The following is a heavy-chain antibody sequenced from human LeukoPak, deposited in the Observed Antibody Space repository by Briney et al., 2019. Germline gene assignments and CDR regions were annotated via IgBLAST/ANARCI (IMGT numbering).Heavy chain of an antibody. Sequence: PGGSLRLSCAASGFTFSSYAISWVRQAPGKGLEWVSAISGSGGSTYYADSVKGRFTISRDNSKNTLYLQMNSLRAEDTAVYYCAKTYDFPLDAFDIWGQGTTVTVSS. CDR2: ISGSGGST. CDR3: AKTYDFPLDAFDI. J-gene: IGHJ3*02. V-gene: IGHV3-23*01. CDR1: GFTFSSYA. D-gene: IGHD3-3*01.